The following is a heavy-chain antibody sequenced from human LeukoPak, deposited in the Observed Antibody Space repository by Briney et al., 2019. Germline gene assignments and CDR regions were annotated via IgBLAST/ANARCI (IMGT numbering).Heavy chain of an antibody. V-gene: IGHV3-48*02. CDR1: GFTFSNYY. CDR3: ARSHLGGGGHNEIDY. Sequence: GGSLRLSCAASGFTFSNYYMNWVRQAPGKGLEWVSSISPSSSAICYADSVKGRFTISRDNAENSVYLQMNSLRDEDTAVYYCARSHLGGGGHNEIDYWGQGTLVTVSS. J-gene: IGHJ4*02. D-gene: IGHD3-16*01. CDR2: ISPSSSAI.